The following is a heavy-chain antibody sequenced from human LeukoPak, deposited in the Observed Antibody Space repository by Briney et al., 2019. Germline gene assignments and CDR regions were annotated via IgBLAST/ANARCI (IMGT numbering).Heavy chain of an antibody. CDR1: GGSISSYY. V-gene: IGHV4-59*08. Sequence: SETLSLTCTVSGGSISSYYWSWIRQPPGKGLEWIGYIYYSGSTNYNPSLKSRVTISVDTSKNQFSLKLSSVTAADTAVYYCARQSSSWPPYYYYYGMDVWGQGTTVTVSS. CDR2: IYYSGST. D-gene: IGHD6-13*01. CDR3: ARQSSSWPPYYYYYGMDV. J-gene: IGHJ6*02.